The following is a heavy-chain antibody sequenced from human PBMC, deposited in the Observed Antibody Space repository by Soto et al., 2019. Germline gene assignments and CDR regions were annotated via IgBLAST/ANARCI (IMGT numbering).Heavy chain of an antibody. V-gene: IGHV1-2*02. CDR2: IYPNTETT. CDR1: GYSFSGYH. D-gene: IGHD6-25*01. Sequence: ASVKVSCKASGYSFSGYHIQWVRQAPGQGPEWLGWIYPNTETTDSSKKFQGRVTMTSDMSTRTVYMELRDLRSDDTAVYYCVSIQNSGWPGVHWGQGTLVAVSS. CDR3: VSIQNSGWPGVH. J-gene: IGHJ4*02.